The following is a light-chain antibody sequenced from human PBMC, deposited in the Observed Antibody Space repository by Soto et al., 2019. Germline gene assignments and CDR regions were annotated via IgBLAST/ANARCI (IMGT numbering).Light chain of an antibody. J-gene: IGLJ1*01. Sequence: QSALTQPASVSGSPEQSIAISCTGSSSDVGFYNYVSWYQQHPGEVPKLIIFEVSNRPSGVSNRFSGSKSGNTASLTISGLQAEDEAAYYCSSYTTSSTRVFGTGTKLTVL. V-gene: IGLV2-14*01. CDR2: EVS. CDR3: SSYTTSSTRV. CDR1: SSDVGFYNY.